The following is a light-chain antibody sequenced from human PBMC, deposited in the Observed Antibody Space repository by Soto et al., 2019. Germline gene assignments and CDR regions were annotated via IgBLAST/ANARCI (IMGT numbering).Light chain of an antibody. J-gene: IGKJ3*01. CDR2: WAS. Sequence: DIVMTQSPDSLAVSLGKRATINCKSSQSVLYSSNNKNYLAWYQQKPRQPPKLLIYWASTRESGVPDRFSGSGSGTDFTLTISSLQAEDVAVYYCQQYYSTPLTFGPGTKVDIK. V-gene: IGKV4-1*01. CDR3: QQYYSTPLT. CDR1: QSVLYSSNNKNY.